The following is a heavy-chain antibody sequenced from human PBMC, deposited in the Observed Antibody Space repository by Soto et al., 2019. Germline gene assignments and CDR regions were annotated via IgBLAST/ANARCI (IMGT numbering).Heavy chain of an antibody. D-gene: IGHD2-15*01. V-gene: IGHV3-23*01. CDR2: ISGSGGST. CDR1: GFTFISYA. CDR3: AKDRYCSGGSCYPGPMDV. J-gene: IGHJ6*03. Sequence: PGGSLRLSCASSGFTFISYAMSWVRQAPGKGLEWVSAISGSGGSTYYADSVKGRFTISRDNSKNTLYLQMNSLRAEDTAVYYCAKDRYCSGGSCYPGPMDVWGKGTTVTVSS.